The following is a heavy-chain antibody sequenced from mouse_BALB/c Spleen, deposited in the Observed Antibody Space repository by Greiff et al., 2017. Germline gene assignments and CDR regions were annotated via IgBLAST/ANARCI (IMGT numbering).Heavy chain of an antibody. CDR2: ISYDGSN. Sequence: EVHLVESGPGLVKPSQSLSLTCSVTGYSITSGYYWNWIRQFPGNKLEWMGYISYDGSNNYNPSLKNRISITRDTSKNQFFLKLNSVTTEDTATYYCERGYYGSSYGFAYWGQGTLVTVSA. V-gene: IGHV3-6*02. CDR3: ERGYYGSSYGFAY. D-gene: IGHD1-1*01. J-gene: IGHJ3*01. CDR1: GYSITSGYY.